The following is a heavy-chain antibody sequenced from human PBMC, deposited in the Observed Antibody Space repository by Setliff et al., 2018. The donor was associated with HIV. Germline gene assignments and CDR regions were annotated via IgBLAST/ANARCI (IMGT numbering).Heavy chain of an antibody. V-gene: IGHV1-46*01. CDR1: GYTFTNYQ. D-gene: IGHD3-10*02. CDR2: INPHGGAT. CDR3: ARDYVLDF. Sequence: ASVKVSCKASGYTFTNYQMHWVRQAPGQGLEWMGIINPHGGATNVAQKFQGRVTMTRDTSTNTVYMDVSSLRSEDTAMYYCARDYVLDFWGQGTQVTVSS. J-gene: IGHJ4*02.